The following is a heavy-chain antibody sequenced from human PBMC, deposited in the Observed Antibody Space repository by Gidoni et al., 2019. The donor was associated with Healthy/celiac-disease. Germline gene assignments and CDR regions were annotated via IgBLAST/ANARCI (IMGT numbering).Heavy chain of an antibody. CDR2: IRGSGGST. V-gene: IGHV3-23*01. D-gene: IGHD4-4*01. J-gene: IGHJ6*02. CDR1: GFPCSSYA. Sequence: EVQLLESGGGLVQPGGSLRLSCAASGFPCSSYAMSWVRQAPGQGLEWVSAIRGSGGSTYYADSVKGRFTISRDNSKNTLYLQMNSLRAEDTAVYYCAKEDYSNSYYYYYGMDVWGQGTTVTVSS. CDR3: AKEDYSNSYYYYYGMDV.